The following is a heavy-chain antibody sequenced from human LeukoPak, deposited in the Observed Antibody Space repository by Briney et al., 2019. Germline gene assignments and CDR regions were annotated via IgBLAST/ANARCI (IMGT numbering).Heavy chain of an antibody. D-gene: IGHD1-26*01. J-gene: IGHJ3*02. Sequence: PGGSLRLSCAASGFTFSSYAMSWVRQAPGKGLEWVSAISGSGGSTYYADSVKGRFTISRDNSKNTLYLQMNSLRAEEMAVYYCARIEWERLGRAFDIWGQGTMVTVSS. V-gene: IGHV3-23*01. CDR3: ARIEWERLGRAFDI. CDR1: GFTFSSYA. CDR2: ISGSGGST.